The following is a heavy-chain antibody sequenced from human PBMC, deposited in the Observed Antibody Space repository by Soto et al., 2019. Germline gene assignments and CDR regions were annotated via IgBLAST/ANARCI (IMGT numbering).Heavy chain of an antibody. CDR1: GGSFSGYY. Sequence: SETLSLTCAVYGGSFSGYYWSWIRQPPGRGLEWIGEINHSGSTYYNPSLKSRVTISVDTSKNQFSLKLSSVTAADTAVYYCAREVTMVRGMTYYYYGMDVWGQGTTVTVSS. V-gene: IGHV4-34*09. CDR3: AREVTMVRGMTYYYYGMDV. CDR2: INHSGST. J-gene: IGHJ6*02. D-gene: IGHD3-10*01.